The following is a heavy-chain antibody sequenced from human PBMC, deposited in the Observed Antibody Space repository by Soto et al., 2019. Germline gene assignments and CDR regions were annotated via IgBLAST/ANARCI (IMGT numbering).Heavy chain of an antibody. CDR2: ISYDGSEK. CDR1: GFTFSSYG. V-gene: IGHV3-30*03. CDR3: ARSRGDSSGRFDP. D-gene: IGHD3-22*01. J-gene: IGHJ5*02. Sequence: GSLRLSCAASGFTFSSYGMHWVRQAPGKGLEWVAVISYDGSEKYYVDSVKGRFTISRDNAKNSLYLQMNSLRAEDTAVYYCARSRGDSSGRFDPWGQGTLVTVSS.